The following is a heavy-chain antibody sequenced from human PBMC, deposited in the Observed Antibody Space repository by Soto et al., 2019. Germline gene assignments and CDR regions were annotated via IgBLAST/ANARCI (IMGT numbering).Heavy chain of an antibody. CDR3: ARSLIVGLPDAGGY. D-gene: IGHD3-22*01. CDR2: IYYSGST. CDR1: GGSITSYY. J-gene: IGHJ4*02. V-gene: IGHV4-59*08. Sequence: SETLSLTCTVSGGSITSYYWSWIRQPPGKGLEWIGYIYYSGSTNYNPSLKSRVTISVDTSKNQFSLKLSSVTAADTAVYYCARSLIVGLPDAGGYWGQGTLVTVSS.